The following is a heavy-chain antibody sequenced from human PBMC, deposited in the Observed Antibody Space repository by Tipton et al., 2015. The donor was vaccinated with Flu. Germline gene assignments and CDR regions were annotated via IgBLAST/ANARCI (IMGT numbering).Heavy chain of an antibody. Sequence: LRLSCTISGHSISSDYYWGWIRQPPGKGLEWIGNVFHTGSTYHNPSLKSRVTISVDTSKNQFSLKVFSVTAADTAVYYCARPRFASWDFELWGRGTLVTVSS. CDR3: ARPRFASWDFEL. CDR1: GHSISSDYY. CDR2: VFHTGST. D-gene: IGHD2-21*01. V-gene: IGHV4-38-2*02. J-gene: IGHJ2*01.